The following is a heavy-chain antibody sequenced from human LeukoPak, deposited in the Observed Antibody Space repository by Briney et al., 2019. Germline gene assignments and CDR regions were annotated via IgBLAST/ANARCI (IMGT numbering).Heavy chain of an antibody. V-gene: IGHV1-69*13. CDR1: GGTLSRFA. Sequence: SAKVSCKASGGTLSRFAISWVRQAPGQGLEWMGGIIAIFGTANYAQKFQGRVTITADGFTGTAYMELNSLRSEDTAVYYCARATHYRNYRHYYYYMDVWGKGTTVTVSS. CDR3: ARATHYRNYRHYYYYMDV. CDR2: IIAIFGTA. D-gene: IGHD4-11*01. J-gene: IGHJ6*03.